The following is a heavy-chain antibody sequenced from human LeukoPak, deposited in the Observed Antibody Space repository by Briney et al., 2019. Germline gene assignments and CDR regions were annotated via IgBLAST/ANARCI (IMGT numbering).Heavy chain of an antibody. CDR1: GYTLTELS. V-gene: IGHV1-24*01. CDR3: ATVHLVRGVIITANWFDP. CDR2: FDPEDGET. J-gene: IGHJ5*02. Sequence: GASVKVSCKVSGYTLTELSMHWVRQAPGKGLEWMGGFDPEDGETIYAQKFQGRVTMTEDTSTDTAYMGLSSLRSEDTAVYYCATVHLVRGVIITANWFDPWGQGTLVTVSS. D-gene: IGHD3-10*01.